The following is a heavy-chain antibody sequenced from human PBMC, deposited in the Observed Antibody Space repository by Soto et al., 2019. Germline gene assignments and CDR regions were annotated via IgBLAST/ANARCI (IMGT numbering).Heavy chain of an antibody. CDR3: AREGNWTFDY. Sequence: SETLSLTCTVSGGSISSYYWSWIRQPPGKGLEWIGYIYYSGSTNYNPSLKSRVTISVDTSKNQFSLKLSSVTAADTAVYYCAREGNWTFDYWGQGTLVTSPQ. CDR1: GGSISSYY. V-gene: IGHV4-59*01. J-gene: IGHJ4*02. D-gene: IGHD1-1*01. CDR2: IYYSGST.